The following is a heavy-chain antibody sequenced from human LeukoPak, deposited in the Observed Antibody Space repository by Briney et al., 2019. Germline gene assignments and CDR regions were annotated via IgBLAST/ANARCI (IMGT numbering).Heavy chain of an antibody. CDR2: ITGGGGDT. CDR3: ARGGVGAASGTFDC. V-gene: IGHV3-23*01. J-gene: IGHJ4*02. D-gene: IGHD6-13*01. CDR1: GFTFSSYV. Sequence: PGGSLRLSCAASGFTFSSYVMRWVRQAPGKGLEWVSSITGGGGDTYYADSVKGRFTISRDNSKSTLYLQMNSLRAEDTALYYCARGGVGAASGTFDCWGQGTLVTVSS.